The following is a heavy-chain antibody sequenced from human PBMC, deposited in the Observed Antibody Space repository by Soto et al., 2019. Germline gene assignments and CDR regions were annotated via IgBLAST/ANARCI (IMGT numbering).Heavy chain of an antibody. CDR1: GFTFSSNA. CDR3: AREGGWSSFDY. Sequence: QVQLVESGGGVVQPGRSLRLSCAASGFTFSSNAMHWVRQAPGKGLEWVAVISYDGSNKYYADSVKGRFTISRDNSKNTLYLQMNSLRAEDTAVYYCAREGGWSSFDYWGQGTLVTVSS. CDR2: ISYDGSNK. D-gene: IGHD6-19*01. J-gene: IGHJ4*02. V-gene: IGHV3-30-3*01.